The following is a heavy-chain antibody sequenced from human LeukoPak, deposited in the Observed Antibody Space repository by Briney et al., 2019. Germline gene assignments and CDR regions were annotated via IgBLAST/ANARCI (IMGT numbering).Heavy chain of an antibody. CDR1: GFTFSSYA. J-gene: IGHJ4*02. CDR3: TREGTHSSSWQHPPDY. Sequence: PGGSLRLSCAASGFTFSSYAMSWVRQAPGKGLEWVGFIRSKAYGGTTEYAASVKGRFTISRDDSKSIAYLQMNSLKTEDTAVYYCTREGTHSSSWQHPPDYWGQGTLVTVSS. D-gene: IGHD6-13*01. V-gene: IGHV3-49*04. CDR2: IRSKAYGGTT.